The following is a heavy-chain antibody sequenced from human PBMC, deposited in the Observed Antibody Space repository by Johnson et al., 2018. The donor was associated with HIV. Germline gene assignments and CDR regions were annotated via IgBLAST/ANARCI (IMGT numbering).Heavy chain of an antibody. CDR3: TTRRVLVTAISDAFDF. CDR1: GFIFDDYG. CDR2: IQSKTDGGTT. Sequence: VQLVESGGGVLRPGASLRLSCEGFGFIFDDYGLNWVRQAPGKGLEWVGRIQSKTDGGTTDYAAPVKGRFTISRDESKNTLSRQMNSRKTEYTAVYYCTTRRVLVTAISDAFDFWGQVTMFTVSS. D-gene: IGHD2-21*02. J-gene: IGHJ3*01. V-gene: IGHV3-15*01.